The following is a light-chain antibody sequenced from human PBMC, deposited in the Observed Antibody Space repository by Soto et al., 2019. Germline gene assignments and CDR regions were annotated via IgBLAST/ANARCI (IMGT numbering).Light chain of an antibody. V-gene: IGKV1-5*01. Sequence: DIQMTQSPSTLSAFVGDRVTITCRASQSIGRWLAWYQQKPGKAPKLLIYAASSLQSGVPSRFSGSGSGTDFTLTISCLQSEDFATYYCQQYYTAPYTFGQGTRREIK. CDR3: QQYYTAPYT. CDR1: QSIGRW. CDR2: AAS. J-gene: IGKJ5*01.